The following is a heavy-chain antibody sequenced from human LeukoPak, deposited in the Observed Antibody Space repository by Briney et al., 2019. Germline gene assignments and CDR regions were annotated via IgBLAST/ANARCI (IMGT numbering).Heavy chain of an antibody. CDR2: ITTSSSYI. Sequence: GGSLRLSCAASGFSFGSYDMNWVRQAPGKGLEWVSSITTSSSYIYCADSVKGRFTVSRDNAKNSLYLQMNSLRAEDTAVYYCASHIVVVTAIRYYAMDVWGQGTTVTVSS. D-gene: IGHD2-2*01. J-gene: IGHJ6*02. CDR1: GFSFGSYD. V-gene: IGHV3-21*01. CDR3: ASHIVVVTAIRYYAMDV.